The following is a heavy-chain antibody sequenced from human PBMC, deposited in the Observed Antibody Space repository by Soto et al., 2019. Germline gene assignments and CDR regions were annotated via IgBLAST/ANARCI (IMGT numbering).Heavy chain of an antibody. V-gene: IGHV3-30-3*01. J-gene: IGHJ4*02. CDR2: MSFDGYDK. CDR1: GFTFSSYA. D-gene: IGHD3-10*01. Sequence: QVQLVESGGGVVQPGRSLRLSCAASGFTFSSYAMHWVRQAPGKGREWVAAMSFDGYDKYYADSVKGRFTISRDNSMDTLYLQMTSLRAEDTAVYYCARDLKKVVRGIDYWGQGTLVTVSS. CDR3: ARDLKKVVRGIDY.